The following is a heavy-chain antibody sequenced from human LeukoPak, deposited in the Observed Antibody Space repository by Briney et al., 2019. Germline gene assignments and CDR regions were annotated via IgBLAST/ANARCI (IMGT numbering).Heavy chain of an antibody. CDR1: GYSFTSYW. V-gene: IGHV5-51*01. CDR3: ATSPYYYDSSGYYSY. J-gene: IGHJ4*02. Sequence: KNGESLKISCKGSGYSFTSYWIGWVRQMPGKGLEWMGIIYPGDSDTRYSPSFQGQVTISADKSISTAYLQWSSLKASDTAMYYCATSPYYYDSSGYYSYWGQGTLVTVSS. D-gene: IGHD3-22*01. CDR2: IYPGDSDT.